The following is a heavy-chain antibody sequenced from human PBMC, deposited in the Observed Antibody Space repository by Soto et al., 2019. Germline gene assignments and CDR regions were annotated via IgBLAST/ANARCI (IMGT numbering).Heavy chain of an antibody. D-gene: IGHD3-3*01. CDR1: GFTVSSND. V-gene: IGHV3-53*01. Sequence: EVQRVESGGGLIQPGGSLRLSCAASGFTVSSNDMSWVRQAPGKGLECVSVIYSGGSTYYADSVKGRFTISRDNSKNTLYLQMNSLRAEDTAVYYCSYYDFWSGYYYWGQGTLVTVSS. CDR3: SYYDFWSGYYY. CDR2: IYSGGST. J-gene: IGHJ4*02.